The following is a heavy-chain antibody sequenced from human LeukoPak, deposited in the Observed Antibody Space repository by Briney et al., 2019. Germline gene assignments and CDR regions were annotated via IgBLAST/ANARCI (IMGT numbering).Heavy chain of an antibody. Sequence: PSETLSLTCTVSGGSISSYYWSWIRQPPGKGLEWIGYIYYSGSTNYNPSLKSRVTISVDTSKNQFSLKLSSVTAADTAVYYCARDREAGAIPYNWFDPWGQGTLVTVSS. V-gene: IGHV4-59*12. J-gene: IGHJ5*02. CDR1: GGSISSYY. D-gene: IGHD1-26*01. CDR3: ARDREAGAIPYNWFDP. CDR2: IYYSGST.